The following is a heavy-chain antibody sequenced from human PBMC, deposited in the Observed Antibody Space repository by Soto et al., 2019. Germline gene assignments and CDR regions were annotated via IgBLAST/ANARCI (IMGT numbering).Heavy chain of an antibody. CDR2: ISAYNGNT. CDR1: GYPFTSSG. Sequence: QVHLVQSGGEVKKPGASVKVSCKSSGYPFTSSGFSWVRQAPGQGLEWMGWISAYNGNTLYAQKFNGRVTTTTDTSTSTAYMELGSLRSDDTAVYYCATDPYCGSAPGCSALDAWGQGTTVTVSS. J-gene: IGHJ6*02. D-gene: IGHD2-21*01. CDR3: ATDPYCGSAPGCSALDA. V-gene: IGHV1-18*04.